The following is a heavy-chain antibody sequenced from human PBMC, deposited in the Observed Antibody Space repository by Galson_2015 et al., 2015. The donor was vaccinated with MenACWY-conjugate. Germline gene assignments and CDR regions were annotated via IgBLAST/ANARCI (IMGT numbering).Heavy chain of an antibody. CDR1: GYSFISYP. V-gene: IGHV1-18*04. CDR3: ARDHTGDY. D-gene: IGHD1-14*01. Sequence: VKVSCKASGYSFISYPISWVRQAPGQGLEWVGWISTYNDDTHYAQNLQGRVTMTTDTSTSTVFMELRSLRSDDTAIYFCARDHTGDYWGQGTLVTVSS. CDR2: ISTYNDDT. J-gene: IGHJ4*02.